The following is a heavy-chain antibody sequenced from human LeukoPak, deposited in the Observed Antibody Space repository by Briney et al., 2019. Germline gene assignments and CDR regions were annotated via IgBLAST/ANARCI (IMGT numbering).Heavy chain of an antibody. J-gene: IGHJ4*02. V-gene: IGHV3-48*03. Sequence: GGSLRLSCAASGFTFSSYEMHWVRQPPGKGLEWVSYISSSDSTIYYADSVKGRFTISRDNAKNSLYLQMNSLRAEDTAVYYCARDYGGSSPFDYWGQGTLVTVSS. D-gene: IGHD4-23*01. CDR3: ARDYGGSSPFDY. CDR1: GFTFSSYE. CDR2: ISSSDSTI.